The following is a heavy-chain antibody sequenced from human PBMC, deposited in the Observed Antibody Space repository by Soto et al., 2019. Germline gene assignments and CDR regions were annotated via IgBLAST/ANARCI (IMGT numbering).Heavy chain of an antibody. D-gene: IGHD2-21*01. V-gene: IGHV2-5*02. CDR3: VHTHYSRSRAWFDP. CDR1: GFSLATSGEG. J-gene: IGHJ5*02. Sequence: QITLKESGPTLVKPTQTLTLTCSFSGFSLATSGEGVGWIRQPPGMAPECLALIYWDGDKRYSPSLKSRLTRTVHTPTRQVVLAITDIDPVDTGTYYCVHTHYSRSRAWFDPWGKGTLVTVSS. CDR2: IYWDGDK.